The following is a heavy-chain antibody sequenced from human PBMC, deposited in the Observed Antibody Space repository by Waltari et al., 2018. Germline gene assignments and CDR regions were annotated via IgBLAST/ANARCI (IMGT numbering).Heavy chain of an antibody. D-gene: IGHD3-3*01. J-gene: IGHJ3*02. V-gene: IGHV3-49*04. CDR1: GFTFGDYA. Sequence: EVQLVESGGGLVQPGRSLRLSCTASGFTFGDYAMGWVRQAPGKGLEWVGFIRSKAYGGTTEYAASVKGRFTISRDDSKSIAYLQMNSLKTEDTAVYYCTSYYDFWSGYYISAFDIWGQGTMVTVSS. CDR3: TSYYDFWSGYYISAFDI. CDR2: IRSKAYGGTT.